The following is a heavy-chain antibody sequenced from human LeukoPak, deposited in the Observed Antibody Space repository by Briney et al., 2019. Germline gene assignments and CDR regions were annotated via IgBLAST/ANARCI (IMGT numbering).Heavy chain of an antibody. Sequence: SETLSLTCTVSGGSISSGSYYWSWIRQPAGKGLEWIGRIYTSGSTNYNPSLKSRVTISVDTSKNQFSLKLSSVTAADTAVYYCARVSFRYCSSTSCYGHAFDIWGQGTMVTVSS. J-gene: IGHJ3*02. D-gene: IGHD2-2*01. CDR3: ARVSFRYCSSTSCYGHAFDI. CDR1: GGSISSGSYY. V-gene: IGHV4-61*02. CDR2: IYTSGST.